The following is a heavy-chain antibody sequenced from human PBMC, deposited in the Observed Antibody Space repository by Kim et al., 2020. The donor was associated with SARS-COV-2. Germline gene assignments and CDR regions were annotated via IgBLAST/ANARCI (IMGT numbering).Heavy chain of an antibody. CDR2: IDPSDSYT. D-gene: IGHD2-2*01. CDR1: GYSFTSYW. V-gene: IGHV5-10-1*01. Sequence: GESLKISCKGSGYSFTSYWISWVRQMPGKGLEWMGRIDPSDSYTNYSPSFQGHVTISADKSISTAYLQWSSLKASDTAMYYCAIKGRYQLLWSDPWGQGTLVTVSS. J-gene: IGHJ5*02. CDR3: AIKGRYQLLWSDP.